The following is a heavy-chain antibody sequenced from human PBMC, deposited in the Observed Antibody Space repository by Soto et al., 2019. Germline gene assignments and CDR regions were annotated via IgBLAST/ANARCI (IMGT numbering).Heavy chain of an antibody. CDR3: ARDQLDLRYYYYGMDV. D-gene: IGHD3-3*01. J-gene: IGHJ6*02. Sequence: QVQLVQSGAEVKKPGSSVKVSCKASGSTFSSYAISWVRQAPGQGLEWMGGIIPMFGTANYAHTFQGRVTITADESTSTAYMELSSLRSEDTAVYYCARDQLDLRYYYYGMDVWGQGTTVTVSS. CDR2: IIPMFGTA. V-gene: IGHV1-69*01. CDR1: GSTFSSYA.